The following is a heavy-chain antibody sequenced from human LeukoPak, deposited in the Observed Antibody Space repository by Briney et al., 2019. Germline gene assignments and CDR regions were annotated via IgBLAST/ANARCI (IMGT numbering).Heavy chain of an antibody. CDR3: ARDLWGRYYYDSSGEP. V-gene: IGHV4-38-2*02. D-gene: IGHD3-22*01. J-gene: IGHJ5*02. CDR1: GYSISSGYY. Sequence: LETLSLTCTVSGYSISSGYYWGWIRQPPGKGLEWIGSIYHSGSTYYNPPLKGRVTISVDTSKNQFSLKLSSVTAADTAVYYCARDLWGRYYYDSSGEPWGRGTLVTVSS. CDR2: IYHSGST.